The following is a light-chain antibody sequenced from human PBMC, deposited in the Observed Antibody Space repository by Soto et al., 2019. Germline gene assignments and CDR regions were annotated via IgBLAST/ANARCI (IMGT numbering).Light chain of an antibody. CDR1: QSVSSTY. CDR3: QQYESSPWT. V-gene: IGKV3-20*01. J-gene: IGKJ1*01. Sequence: EIVLTQSPGTLSLSPGERATLSCRASQSVSSTYLAWYQHKHGQAPRLLLYGASSRATGSPDRFSGSGSGTDFTLTIRRLETEDFGVYYCQQYESSPWTFGQGANVDMK. CDR2: GAS.